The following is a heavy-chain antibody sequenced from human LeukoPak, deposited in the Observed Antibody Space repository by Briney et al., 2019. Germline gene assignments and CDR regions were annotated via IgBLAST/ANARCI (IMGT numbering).Heavy chain of an antibody. V-gene: IGHV3-23*01. CDR2: ISGSGGST. CDR3: AKVRKYYYDSSGPIDY. Sequence: GGSLRLSCAASGFTFSSHAMSWVRQAPGKGLEWVSAISGSGGSTYYADSVKGRFTISRDNSKNTLYLQMNSLRAEDTAVYYCAKVRKYYYDSSGPIDYWGQGTLVTVSS. CDR1: GFTFSSHA. D-gene: IGHD3-22*01. J-gene: IGHJ4*02.